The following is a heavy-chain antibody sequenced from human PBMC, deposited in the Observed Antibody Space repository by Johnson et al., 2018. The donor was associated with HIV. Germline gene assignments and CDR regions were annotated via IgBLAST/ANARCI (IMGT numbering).Heavy chain of an antibody. CDR2: IKQDGSET. Sequence: VLLVESGGGLVQPGGSLRLSCVASGFISSNFWLTWVRQAPGKGPEWVANIKQDGSETYYVASVKGRFTISRDNAKNSLYLKMNSLRAEDTAVYYCAREEEWELTLVGVGAFDIWGQGTMVTVSS. CDR3: AREEEWELTLVGVGAFDI. J-gene: IGHJ3*02. D-gene: IGHD1-26*01. CDR1: GFISSNFW. V-gene: IGHV3-7*03.